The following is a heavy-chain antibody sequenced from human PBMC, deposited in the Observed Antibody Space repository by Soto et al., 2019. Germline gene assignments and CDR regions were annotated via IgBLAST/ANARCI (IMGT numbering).Heavy chain of an antibody. Sequence: ASETLSLTCTVSGCSISSSSYYWGWIRQPPGKELEWIGSIYYSGSTYYNPSLKSRVTISVDTSKNQFSLKLSSVTAADTAVYYCARLYGDYVVYYMDVWGKGTTVTVSS. CDR3: ARLYGDYVVYYMDV. J-gene: IGHJ6*03. CDR1: GCSISSSSYY. CDR2: IYYSGST. D-gene: IGHD4-17*01. V-gene: IGHV4-39*01.